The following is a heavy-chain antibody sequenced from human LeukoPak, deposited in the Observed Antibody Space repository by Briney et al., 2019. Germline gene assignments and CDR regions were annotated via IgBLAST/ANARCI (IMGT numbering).Heavy chain of an antibody. CDR1: GFTFNSYW. J-gene: IGHJ4*02. V-gene: IGHV3-7*01. D-gene: IGHD3-3*01. CDR3: ARDDPTLFWSGSHFY. CDR2: IKQDGSEK. Sequence: GGSLRLSCAASGFTFNSYWMSWVRQAPGKGLEWVANIKQDGSEKYYVDSVKGRFTISRDNAKNSLYLQMNSLRAEDTAVYYCARDDPTLFWSGSHFYWGQGTLVTVSS.